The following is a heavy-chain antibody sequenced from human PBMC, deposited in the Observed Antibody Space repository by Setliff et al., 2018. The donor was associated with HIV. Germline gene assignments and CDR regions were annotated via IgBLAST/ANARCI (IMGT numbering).Heavy chain of an antibody. CDR2: ISYDGSNK. V-gene: IGHV3-30*04. D-gene: IGHD3-3*01. J-gene: IGHJ6*03. CDR1: GFTFSSSA. Sequence: GGSLRLSCAASGFTFSSSAIHWVRQAPGKGLEWVAVISYDGSNKYYADSVKGRFTISRDNSKNTLYLQMNNLRVEDTAVYYCAKDPQTRRLRFSYYYYYMDVWGKGTTVTVSS. CDR3: AKDPQTRRLRFSYYYYYMDV.